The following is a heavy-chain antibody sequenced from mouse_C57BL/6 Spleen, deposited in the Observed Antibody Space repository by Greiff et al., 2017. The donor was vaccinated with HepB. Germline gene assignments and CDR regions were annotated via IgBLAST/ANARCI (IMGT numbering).Heavy chain of an antibody. Sequence: DVMLVESGGGLVKPGGSLKLSCAASGFTFSDYGMHWVRQAPEKGLEWVAYISSGSSTIYYADTVKGRFTISRDNAKNTLFLQMTSLRSEDTAMYYCARRTMITAGYFDVWGTGTTVTVSS. D-gene: IGHD2-4*01. V-gene: IGHV5-17*01. CDR3: ARRTMITAGYFDV. CDR1: GFTFSDYG. CDR2: ISSGSSTI. J-gene: IGHJ1*03.